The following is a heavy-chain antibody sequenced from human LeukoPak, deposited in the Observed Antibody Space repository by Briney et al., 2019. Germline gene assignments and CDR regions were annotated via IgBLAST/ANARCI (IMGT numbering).Heavy chain of an antibody. CDR3: AKAHYYDSSGVPGDY. D-gene: IGHD3-22*01. CDR1: GFTFSSYG. Sequence: GGSLRLSCAASGFTFSSYGMHWVRQAPGKGLEWVAVISHDGSNAYYADSVKGRFTISRDNSKNTLYLQMSSLRAEDTAVYYCAKAHYYDSSGVPGDYWGQGTLVTVSS. CDR2: ISHDGSNA. V-gene: IGHV3-30*18. J-gene: IGHJ4*02.